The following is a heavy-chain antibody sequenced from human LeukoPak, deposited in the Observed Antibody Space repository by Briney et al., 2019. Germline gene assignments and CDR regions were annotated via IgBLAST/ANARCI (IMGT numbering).Heavy chain of an antibody. CDR1: GYTFTSYY. Sequence: ASVKVSCKASGYTFTSYYMHWVRQAPGQGLEWMGIINPGGGSTSYAQKFQGRVTMTRDMSTSTVYMELSSLRSEDTAVYYCARDRSGCSSTSCYRSRLGFDPWGQGTLVTVSS. J-gene: IGHJ5*02. V-gene: IGHV1-46*01. D-gene: IGHD2-2*02. CDR3: ARDRSGCSSTSCYRSRLGFDP. CDR2: INPGGGST.